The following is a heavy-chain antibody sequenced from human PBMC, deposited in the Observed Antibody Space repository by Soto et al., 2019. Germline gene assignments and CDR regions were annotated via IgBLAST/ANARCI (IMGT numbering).Heavy chain of an antibody. CDR2: IIPIFGTA. J-gene: IGHJ6*02. CDR3: ARTAGYYYYGMDV. CDR1: GGTFSSYA. V-gene: IGHV1-69*01. Sequence: QVQLVQSGADVKKPGSSVKVSCKASGGTFSSYAISWVRQAPGQGLEWMGGIIPIFGTANYAQKFQGRVTITADESTSTAYMELCSLRFEDTALYYCARTAGYYYYGMDVWGQATTVTVSS.